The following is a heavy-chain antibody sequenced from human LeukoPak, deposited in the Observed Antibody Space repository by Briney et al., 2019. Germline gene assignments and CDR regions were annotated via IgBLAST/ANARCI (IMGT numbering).Heavy chain of an antibody. CDR1: GDNVSGNSVA. J-gene: IGHJ4*02. CDR2: TFYRSKWYT. D-gene: IGHD3-16*01. CDR3: ARDWGTYRPFEY. V-gene: IGHV6-1*01. Sequence: SQTLSLTCAISGDNVSGNSVAWNWIRLSPSRGLEWLGRTFYRSKWYTDYAVSVRSRIIINPDTSKNQFPLQLNSVTAEDTAVYYCARDWGTYRPFEYWGQGTLVTVSS.